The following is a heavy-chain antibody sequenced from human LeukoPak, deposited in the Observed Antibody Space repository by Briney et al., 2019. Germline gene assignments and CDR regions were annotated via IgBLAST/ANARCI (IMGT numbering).Heavy chain of an antibody. D-gene: IGHD5-18*01. J-gene: IGHJ4*02. V-gene: IGHV1-18*04. CDR3: ARVGIRLWLGPTFDY. CDR2: ISAYNGNT. CDR1: GYTLTSYG. Sequence: ASVKVSCKASGYTLTSYGISWVRQAPGQGLEWMGWISAYNGNTNYAQKLQGRVTMTTDTSTSTAYMELRSLRSDDTAVYYCARVGIRLWLGPTFDYWGQGTLVTVSS.